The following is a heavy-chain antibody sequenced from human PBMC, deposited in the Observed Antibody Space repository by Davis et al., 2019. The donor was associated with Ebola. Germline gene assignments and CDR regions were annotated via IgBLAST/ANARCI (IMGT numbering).Heavy chain of an antibody. J-gene: IGHJ6*02. D-gene: IGHD2-2*01. CDR1: GFTFSGYW. V-gene: IGHV3-30-3*01. CDR3: ARDDIVVEWGGMDV. CDR2: ISYDGSNK. Sequence: GESLKISCAASGFTFSGYWMHWVRQAPGKGLEWVAVISYDGSNKYYADSVKGRFTISRDNSKNTLYLQMNSLRAEDTAVYYCARDDIVVEWGGMDVWGQGTTVTVSS.